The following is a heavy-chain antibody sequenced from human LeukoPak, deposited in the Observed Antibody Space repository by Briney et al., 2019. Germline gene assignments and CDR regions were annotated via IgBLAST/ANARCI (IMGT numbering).Heavy chain of an antibody. CDR3: ARGQFWFTLDGFDV. CDR2: INPNSGAT. J-gene: IGHJ3*01. V-gene: IGHV1-2*02. CDR1: GYTFTAHY. Sequence: GASVKVSCKASGYTFTAHYMHWVRQAPGHGLEWMGWINPNSGATKYAQKFQGRVTMTRDTSISTAYMELSRLTSDDTAVYYCARGQFWFTLDGFDVWGQGTMVTVSS. D-gene: IGHD3-16*01.